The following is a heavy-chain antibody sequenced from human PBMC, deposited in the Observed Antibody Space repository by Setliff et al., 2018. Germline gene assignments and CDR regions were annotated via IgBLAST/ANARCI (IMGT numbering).Heavy chain of an antibody. CDR3: VRRVYSSSSGYYHYYMDV. J-gene: IGHJ6*03. D-gene: IGHD6-6*01. CDR1: GYTFTSHY. Sequence: GASVKVSCKASGYTFTSHYMHWVRQAPGLGLEWMGTINPSSGRTSYAQKFQGRVTMTRDTSTSTVYMELSSLRSEDAAVYYCVRRVYSSSSGYYHYYMDVWGKGTTVTVS. CDR2: INPSSGRT. V-gene: IGHV1-46*01.